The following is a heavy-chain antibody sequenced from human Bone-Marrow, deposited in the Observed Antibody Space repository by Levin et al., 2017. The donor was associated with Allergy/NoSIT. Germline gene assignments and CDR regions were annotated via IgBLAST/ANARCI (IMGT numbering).Heavy chain of an antibody. Sequence: GESLKISCAASGFTFSSYEMNWVRQAPGKGLEWVAYISSSGSNIYYADSVKGRFTISRDNAKNSLYLQMNSLGAKDTAVYYRAWAAPDRSWYAARVYWGQGTLVTVSS. J-gene: IGHJ4*02. CDR2: ISSSGSNI. CDR1: GFTFSSYE. CDR3: AWAAPDRSWYAARVY. V-gene: IGHV3-48*03. D-gene: IGHD2-2*01.